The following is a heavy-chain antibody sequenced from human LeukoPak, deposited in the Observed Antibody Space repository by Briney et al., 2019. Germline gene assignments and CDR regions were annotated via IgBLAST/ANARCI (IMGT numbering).Heavy chain of an antibody. CDR3: ARVGATDY. Sequence: GGSLGLSCAASGFTVSSNYMNWVRQAPGKGLEWVSVIYSGGSTYYADSVKGRFTISRDNSKNTLYLQMNSLRAEDTAVYYCARVGATDYWGQGTLVTVSS. J-gene: IGHJ4*02. D-gene: IGHD1-26*01. V-gene: IGHV3-66*02. CDR2: IYSGGST. CDR1: GFTVSSNY.